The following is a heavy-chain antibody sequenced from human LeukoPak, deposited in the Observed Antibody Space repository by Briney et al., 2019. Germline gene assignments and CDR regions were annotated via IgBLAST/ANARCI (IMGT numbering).Heavy chain of an antibody. J-gene: IGHJ4*02. CDR2: IYYSGST. D-gene: IGHD3-22*01. CDR1: GGSFSGYY. Sequence: SDTLSLTCAVYGGSFSGYYWSWIRQPPGKGLEWIGYIYYSGSTNYNPSLKSRVTISVDTSKNQFSLKLSSVTAADTAVYYCARYDSSGSFDYWGQGTLVTVSS. CDR3: ARYDSSGSFDY. V-gene: IGHV4-59*07.